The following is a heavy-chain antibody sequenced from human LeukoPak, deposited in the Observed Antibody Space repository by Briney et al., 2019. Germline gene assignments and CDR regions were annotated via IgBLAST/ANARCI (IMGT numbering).Heavy chain of an antibody. D-gene: IGHD1-26*01. CDR3: ARLQYSGTYYYFDY. CDR2: ISRTGNTM. CDR1: GFTFSSFG. V-gene: IGHV3-48*04. Sequence: PGGSLRLSCAASGFTFSSFGMNWVRQAPGKGLEWVSYISRTGNTMYYADSVKGRFTISRDNAKNSLYLQMNSLRAEDTAVYYCARLQYSGTYYYFDYWGQGTLVTVSS. J-gene: IGHJ4*02.